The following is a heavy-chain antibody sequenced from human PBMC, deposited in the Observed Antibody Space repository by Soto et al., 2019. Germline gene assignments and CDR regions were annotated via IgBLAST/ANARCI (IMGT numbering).Heavy chain of an antibody. D-gene: IGHD2-8*01. CDR2: IYPGDSDT. Sequence: GESLKISCKGSGYSFTSYWIGWVRQMPGKGLEWMGIIYPGDSDTRYSPSFQGQVTISADKSISTAYLQWSSLKASDTAMYYCARGAGDCTNGVCYYYYYYMDVWGKGTTVTVSS. CDR3: ARGAGDCTNGVCYYYYYYMDV. CDR1: GYSFTSYW. V-gene: IGHV5-51*01. J-gene: IGHJ6*03.